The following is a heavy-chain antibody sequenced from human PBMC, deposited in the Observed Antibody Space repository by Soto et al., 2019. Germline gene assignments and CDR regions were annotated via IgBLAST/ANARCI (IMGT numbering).Heavy chain of an antibody. CDR2: IKSKTDGGTT. V-gene: IGHV3-15*01. D-gene: IGHD3-22*01. CDR3: TTTIPYYYDSSGYYYYYGMDV. J-gene: IGHJ6*02. Sequence: GGSLRLSCAASGFTFSNAWMSWVRQAPGKGLEWVGRIKSKTDGGTTDYAAPVKGRFTISRDDSKNTLYLQMNSLKTEDTAAYYCTTTIPYYYDSSGYYYYYGMDVWGQGTTVTVSS. CDR1: GFTFSNAW.